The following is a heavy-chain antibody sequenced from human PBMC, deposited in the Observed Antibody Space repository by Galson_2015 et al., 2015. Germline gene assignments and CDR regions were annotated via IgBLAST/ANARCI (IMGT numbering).Heavy chain of an antibody. V-gene: IGHV4-34*01. CDR2: IIHVGIV. D-gene: IGHD2-21*02. Sequence: SETLSLTCAVYIGSFEGYYWSWFRQSPGKGLEWIGEIIHVGIVHYNPSLKSRLSASLDNSKNQGSLKLRSVTAADTAVYYCARGERYGDSAENWFDPWGQGTLVTVSS. CDR1: IGSFEGYY. J-gene: IGHJ5*02. CDR3: ARGERYGDSAENWFDP.